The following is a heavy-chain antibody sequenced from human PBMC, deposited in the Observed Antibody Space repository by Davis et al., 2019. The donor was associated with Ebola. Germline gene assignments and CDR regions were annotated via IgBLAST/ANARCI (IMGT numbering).Heavy chain of an antibody. V-gene: IGHV4-30-4*01. CDR3: ARGWAYYFDSSGYYRGDTFDI. D-gene: IGHD3-22*01. J-gene: IGHJ3*02. CDR1: GGSISSGDYY. CDR2: IYYSGST. Sequence: MPSETLSLTCTVSGGSISSGDYYWSWIRQPPGKGLEWIGYIYYSGSTYYNPSLKSRVTISVDTSKNQFSLNLSSVTAADTAVYYCARGWAYYFDSSGYYRGDTFDIWGQGTMVTVSS.